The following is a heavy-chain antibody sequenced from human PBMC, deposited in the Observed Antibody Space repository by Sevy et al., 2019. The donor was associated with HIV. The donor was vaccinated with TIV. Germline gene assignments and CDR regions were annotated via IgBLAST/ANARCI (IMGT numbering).Heavy chain of an antibody. J-gene: IGHJ4*02. D-gene: IGHD3-10*01. V-gene: IGHV4-31*03. CDR2: IYYSGST. CDR1: GGSISSGGYY. CDR3: AREGGSGSADY. Sequence: SETLSLTCTVSGGSISSGGYYWSWIRQHPGKGLEWIGYIYYSGSTYYNPSLKSRATISVDTSKNQFSLKLSSVTAADTAVYYCAREGGSGSADYWGQGTLVTVSS.